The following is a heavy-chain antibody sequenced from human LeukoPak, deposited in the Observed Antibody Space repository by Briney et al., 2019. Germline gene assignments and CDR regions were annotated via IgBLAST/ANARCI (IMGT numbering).Heavy chain of an antibody. D-gene: IGHD6-19*01. CDR2: IYYSGST. V-gene: IGHV4-39*07. CDR1: GFSISTISYY. Sequence: SETLSLTCTVSGFSISTISYYWGWIRQPPGKGLEWIGSIYYSGSTYYNPSLKSRVTISIDTSKNQFSLKLNSVTAADTAVYYCAAESERWLLRSWGQGTLVTVSS. J-gene: IGHJ4*02. CDR3: AAESERWLLRS.